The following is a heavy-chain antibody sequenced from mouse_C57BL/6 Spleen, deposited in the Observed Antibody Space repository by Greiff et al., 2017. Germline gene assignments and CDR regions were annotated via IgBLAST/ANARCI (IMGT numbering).Heavy chain of an antibody. J-gene: IGHJ1*03. CDR2: IHPNSGST. CDR1: GYTFTSYW. V-gene: IGHV1-64*01. Sequence: QVQLQQPGAELVKPGASVKLSCKASGYTFTSYWMHWVKQRPGQGLEWIGMIHPNSGSTNYNEKFKSKATLTVDKSSSTAYMQRSRLTSEDSAVYYCARGLRRDYWYFDDWGTGTTVTVSS. CDR3: ARGLRRDYWYFDD. D-gene: IGHD1-1*01.